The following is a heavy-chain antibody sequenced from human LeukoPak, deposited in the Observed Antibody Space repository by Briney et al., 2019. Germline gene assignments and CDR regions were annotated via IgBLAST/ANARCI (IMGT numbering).Heavy chain of an antibody. D-gene: IGHD6-19*01. Sequence: GSLRLSCAASGFTFSSYEMNWVRQAPGKGLEWVAVISYDGSNKYYADSVKGRFTISRDNSKNTLYLQMNSLRAEDTAVYYCAKDPGQWLVLGTFDYWGQGTLVTVSS. CDR3: AKDPGQWLVLGTFDY. CDR2: ISYDGSNK. V-gene: IGHV3-30*04. J-gene: IGHJ4*02. CDR1: GFTFSSYE.